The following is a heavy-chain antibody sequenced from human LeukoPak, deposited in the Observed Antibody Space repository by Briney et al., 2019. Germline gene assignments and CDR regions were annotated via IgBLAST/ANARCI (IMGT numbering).Heavy chain of an antibody. Sequence: PGGSLRLSCVASGFSVSNNYMSWVRQAPGKGLEWVSVVYSGGGTYYADSVKGRFTISRDISKNTLCLQMNSLRVEDTAVYYCARGVGQDAFDIWGQGTMVTVSS. V-gene: IGHV3-53*01. CDR2: VYSGGGT. D-gene: IGHD1-26*01. CDR1: GFSVSNNY. CDR3: ARGVGQDAFDI. J-gene: IGHJ3*02.